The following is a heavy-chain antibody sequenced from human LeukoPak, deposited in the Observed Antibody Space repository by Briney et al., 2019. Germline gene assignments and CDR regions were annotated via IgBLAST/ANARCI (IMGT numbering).Heavy chain of an antibody. CDR1: GFTFSSYA. D-gene: IGHD6-19*01. Sequence: GGSPRLSCAASGFTFSSYAMSWVRQAPGKGLEWVSAISGSGGSTYYADSVKGRFTISRDNAKNSLYLQMNSLRAEDTAVYYCARDRIAVAGTGTYYYYYGMDVWGQGTTVTVSS. V-gene: IGHV3-23*01. CDR3: ARDRIAVAGTGTYYYYYGMDV. J-gene: IGHJ6*02. CDR2: ISGSGGST.